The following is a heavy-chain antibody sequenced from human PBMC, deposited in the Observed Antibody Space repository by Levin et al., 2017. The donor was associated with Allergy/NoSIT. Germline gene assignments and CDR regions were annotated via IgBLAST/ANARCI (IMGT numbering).Heavy chain of an antibody. CDR3: ARPAITMVRGGAFDI. J-gene: IGHJ3*02. CDR1: GFTFSSYA. CDR2: ISYDGSNK. V-gene: IGHV3-30-3*01. Sequence: GESLKISCAASGFTFSSYAMHWVRQAPGKGLEWVAVISYDGSNKYYADSVKGRFTISRDNSKNTLYLQMNSLRAEDTAVYYCARPAITMVRGGAFDIWGQGTMVTVSS. D-gene: IGHD3-10*01.